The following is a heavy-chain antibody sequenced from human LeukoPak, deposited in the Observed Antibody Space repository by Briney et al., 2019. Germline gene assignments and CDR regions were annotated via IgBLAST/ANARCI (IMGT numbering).Heavy chain of an antibody. CDR3: ASTYCSDGSCYWFSLDY. J-gene: IGHJ4*02. Sequence: ASVKVSCKASGGTFSSYAISWVRQAPGQGLEWMGGINPYNGNTNYAQRLQGRVTMTTDTSTSTAYMELRSLRSDDTAVYYCASTYCSDGSCYWFSLDYWGQGTLVTVSS. D-gene: IGHD2-15*01. CDR2: INPYNGNT. CDR1: GGTFSSYA. V-gene: IGHV1-18*01.